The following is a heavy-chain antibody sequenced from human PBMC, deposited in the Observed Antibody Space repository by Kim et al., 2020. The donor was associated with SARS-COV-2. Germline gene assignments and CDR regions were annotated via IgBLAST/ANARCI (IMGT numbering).Heavy chain of an antibody. CDR2: INHSGST. J-gene: IGHJ6*02. V-gene: IGHV4-34*01. CDR3: ARWALLRLGPTIASYGMDV. CDR1: GGSFSGYY. Sequence: SETLSLTCAVYGGSFSGYYWSWIRQPPGKGLEWIGEINHSGSTNYNPSLKSRVTISVDTSKNQFSLKLSSVTAADTAVYYCARWALLRLGPTIASYGMDVWGQGTTVTVSS. D-gene: IGHD3-16*01.